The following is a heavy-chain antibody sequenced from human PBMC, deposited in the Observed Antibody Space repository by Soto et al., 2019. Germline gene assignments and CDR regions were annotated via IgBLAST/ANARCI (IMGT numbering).Heavy chain of an antibody. J-gene: IGHJ6*02. CDR1: GDSVSSNSAA. Sequence: SQTLSLTGAISGDSVSSNSAAWNWIRESPSRGLEWLGRTYYRSKWYNDYAISVENRITINPDPSKNQFSLQPTSVTPEDTAIYYCARGLNNYASGSTSYGMDVWGQGTKVTVSS. CDR3: ARGLNNYASGSTSYGMDV. CDR2: TYYRSKWYN. V-gene: IGHV6-1*01. D-gene: IGHD3-10*01.